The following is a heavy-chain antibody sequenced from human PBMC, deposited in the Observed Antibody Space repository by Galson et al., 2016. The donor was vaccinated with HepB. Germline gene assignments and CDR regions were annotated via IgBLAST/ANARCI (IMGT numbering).Heavy chain of an antibody. Sequence: SLRLSCAASGFTFSHYYMHWVRQAPGKGLEWVAQISFDGRGANYADSARGRFTISRDNSKNTLYLEMNSLRTEDTAVYHCAKEVDTCWYTLDVWAKGPRSPSP. D-gene: IGHD6-13*01. J-gene: IGHJ6*02. CDR3: AKEVDTCWYTLDV. CDR2: ISFDGRGA. V-gene: IGHV3-30*18. CDR1: GFTFSHYY.